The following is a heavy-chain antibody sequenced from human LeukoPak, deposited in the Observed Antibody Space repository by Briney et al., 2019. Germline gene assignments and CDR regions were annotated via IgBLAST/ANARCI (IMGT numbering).Heavy chain of an antibody. CDR1: GGSISSSSYY. V-gene: IGHV4-39*01. J-gene: IGHJ4*02. Sequence: SETLSLTCTVSGGSISSSSYYWGWIRQPPGKGLEWIGSIYYSGSTYYDASLKRRVTISVDTSKNQFSLKLSSVTAADAAVYYCARHAIPYYYGSGIDYWGQGTLVTVSS. CDR2: IYYSGST. CDR3: ARHAIPYYYGSGIDY. D-gene: IGHD3-10*01.